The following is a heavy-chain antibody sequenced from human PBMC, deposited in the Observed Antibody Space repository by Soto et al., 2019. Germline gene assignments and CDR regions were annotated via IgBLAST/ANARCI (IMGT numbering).Heavy chain of an antibody. D-gene: IGHD3-3*01. Sequence: ASAKGSCKVSGDTLTDLSMHWVRQAPGKGLEWMGGFDPEDGETIYAQKFQGRVTMTEDTSTDTAYMELSSLRSEDTAVYYCATGARFLEWLLYFDFDYWGQGTLVTVSS. V-gene: IGHV1-24*01. CDR3: ATGARFLEWLLYFDFDY. CDR1: GDTLTDLS. J-gene: IGHJ4*02. CDR2: FDPEDGET.